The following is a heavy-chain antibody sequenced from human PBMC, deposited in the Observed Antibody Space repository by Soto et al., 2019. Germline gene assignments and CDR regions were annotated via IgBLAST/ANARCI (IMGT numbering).Heavy chain of an antibody. CDR1: GFTFSSYG. J-gene: IGHJ4*02. D-gene: IGHD3-22*01. V-gene: IGHV3-33*01. CDR2: IWYDGSNK. Sequence: PGGSLRLSCSASGFTFSSYGMHWVRQAPGKGLEWVAVIWYDGSNKYYADSVKGRFTISRDNSKNTLDLQMNSLSAEDTAVYYCARGYYYDSSGQIDYWGQGTLVTVSS. CDR3: ARGYYYDSSGQIDY.